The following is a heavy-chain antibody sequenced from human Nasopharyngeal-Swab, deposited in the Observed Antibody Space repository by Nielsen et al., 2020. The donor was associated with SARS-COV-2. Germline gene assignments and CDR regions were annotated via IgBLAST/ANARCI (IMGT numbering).Heavy chain of an antibody. J-gene: IGHJ5*02. V-gene: IGHV4-59*02. CDR3: AGIPYGGGHSSYGWFDL. CDR2: ITDTGRT. CDR1: AASVTTYY. D-gene: IGHD2-21*02. Sequence: SETLSLTCTVSAASVTTYYWGWIRQSQGKGLEWIAYITDTGRTKYNPSLETRVTISQDTSRTRFSLRLTSVTAAETAMYYCAGIPYGGGHSSYGWFDLWGQGILVTVSS.